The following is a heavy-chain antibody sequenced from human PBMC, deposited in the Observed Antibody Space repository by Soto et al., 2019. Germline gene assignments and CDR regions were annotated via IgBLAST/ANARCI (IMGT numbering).Heavy chain of an antibody. V-gene: IGHV1-69*12. CDR2: IVPLFGTA. Sequence: QVQLVQSGAEVKEPGSSVNVSCKTSGATFGNTAVTWVRQAPGQGLEWIGGIVPLFGTANYAQKFRGRVTTTAGESTSTAYMELRSLRTADTAVYYCARDGDPGYSFWSGPLGGGRFDPWGQGTLVTVSS. D-gene: IGHD3-3*01. J-gene: IGHJ5*02. CDR3: ARDGDPGYSFWSGPLGGGRFDP. CDR1: GATFGNTA.